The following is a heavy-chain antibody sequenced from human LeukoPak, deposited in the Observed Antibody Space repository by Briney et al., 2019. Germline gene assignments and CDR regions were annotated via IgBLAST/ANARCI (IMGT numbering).Heavy chain of an antibody. D-gene: IGHD2-2*02. CDR2: IRYDGSNK. J-gene: IGHJ3*02. V-gene: IGHV3-30*02. CDR1: GFTFNNNG. CDR3: AKTGGYNDFDI. Sequence: GGSLRPSCAASGFTFNNNGMHWVRQAPGKGLEWMTLIRYDGSNKYYADSVKGRFTVSRDNSKNTLYLQMNSLRAEDTAVYYCAKTGGYNDFDIWGQGTVVTVSS.